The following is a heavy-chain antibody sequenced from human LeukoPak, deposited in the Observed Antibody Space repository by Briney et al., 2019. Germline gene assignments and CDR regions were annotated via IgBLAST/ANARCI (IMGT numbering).Heavy chain of an antibody. J-gene: IGHJ4*02. Sequence: ETLSLTCAVYGGSFSGYYWSWIRQPPGKGLEWIGEINHSGSTNYNPSLKSRVTISVDTSKNQFSLKLSSVTAADTAVYYCARRFAPDYWGQGTLVTVSS. CDR3: ARRFAPDY. CDR2: INHSGST. V-gene: IGHV4-34*01. D-gene: IGHD3-10*01. CDR1: GGSFSGYY.